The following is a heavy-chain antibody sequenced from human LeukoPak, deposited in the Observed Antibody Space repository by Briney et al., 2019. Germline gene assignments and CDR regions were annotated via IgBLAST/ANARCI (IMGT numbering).Heavy chain of an antibody. Sequence: GGSLRLSCAASGFTFSSYSMNWVRQAPGKGLEWVSYISSSSSTIYYADSVKGRFTISRDNAKNSLYLQMNSLRAEDTAVYYCARFSSSGPDDAFDIWGQGTMVTVSS. J-gene: IGHJ3*02. V-gene: IGHV3-48*01. CDR2: ISSSSSTI. CDR3: ARFSSSGPDDAFDI. D-gene: IGHD6-6*01. CDR1: GFTFSSYS.